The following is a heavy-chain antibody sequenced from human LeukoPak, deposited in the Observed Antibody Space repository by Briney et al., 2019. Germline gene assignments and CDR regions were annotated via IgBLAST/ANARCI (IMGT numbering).Heavy chain of an antibody. J-gene: IGHJ3*02. D-gene: IGHD6-19*01. CDR3: ARAQYSSGWYRSLDI. Sequence: GGSLRLSCAASGFTVSSNYMSWVRQAPGKGLEWVSVIYSGGSTYYADSVKGRLTISRDNSKNTLYLQMNSLRAEDTAVYYCARAQYSSGWYRSLDIWGQGTMVTVSS. V-gene: IGHV3-66*01. CDR2: IYSGGST. CDR1: GFTVSSNY.